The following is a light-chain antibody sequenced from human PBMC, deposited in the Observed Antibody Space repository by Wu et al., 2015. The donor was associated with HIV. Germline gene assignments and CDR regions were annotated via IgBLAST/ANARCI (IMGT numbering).Light chain of an antibody. CDR1: QSVSSSY. CDR3: QQYGSSPRET. V-gene: IGKV3-20*01. Sequence: EIVLTQSPGTLSLSPGERATLSCRASQSVSSSYLAWYQQKPGQAPRLLIYGASSRATGIPDRFSGSGSGTDFTLTISRLEPEDFAVYYCQQYGSSPRETFGQGTKVE. CDR2: GAS. J-gene: IGKJ1*01.